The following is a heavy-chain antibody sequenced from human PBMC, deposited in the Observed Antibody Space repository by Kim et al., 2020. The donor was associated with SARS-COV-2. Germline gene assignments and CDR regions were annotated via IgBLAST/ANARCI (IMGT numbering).Heavy chain of an antibody. CDR1: GFTFSIHW. Sequence: GGSLRLSCAASGFTFSIHWMSWVRQAPGEGLEWVANIKQDGSDKSYVDSVKGRFTISRDNARNSLFLQMNSLKAEDTAVYYCARVPKGDYYGMDVWGQGT. J-gene: IGHJ6*02. CDR2: IKQDGSDK. CDR3: ARVPKGDYYGMDV. V-gene: IGHV3-7*01.